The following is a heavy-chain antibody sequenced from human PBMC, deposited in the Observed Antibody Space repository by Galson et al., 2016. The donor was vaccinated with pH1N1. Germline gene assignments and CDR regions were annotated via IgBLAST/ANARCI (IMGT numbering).Heavy chain of an antibody. CDR2: TLYDGGRQ. V-gene: IGHV3-30*18. J-gene: IGHJ4*02. D-gene: IGHD5-12*01. Sequence: SLRLSCAASGFTFSTYAMHWVRQAPGKGLEWVAVTLYDGGRQYYADSVKGRFTISRDNLKNTLYLEMNSLRGEDTAVYYCAKDGEYSAYEGTSWGQGTLVSVSS. CDR3: AKDGEYSAYEGTS. CDR1: GFTFSTYA.